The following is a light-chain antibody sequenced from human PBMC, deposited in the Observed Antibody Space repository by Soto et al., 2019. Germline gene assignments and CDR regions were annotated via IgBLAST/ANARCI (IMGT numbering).Light chain of an antibody. V-gene: IGKV3-20*01. CDR1: QSVTNNF. CDR2: GAS. Sequence: EIVLTQSPGSLTLSPGERATLSCGASQSVTNNFLAWYQQKPGQAPRLLIYGASSRATAVPDRFSGSGSGTDFTLTISRLEPGDFAVSYCQQYGTPLFTFGPGTKVDIK. CDR3: QQYGTPLFT. J-gene: IGKJ3*01.